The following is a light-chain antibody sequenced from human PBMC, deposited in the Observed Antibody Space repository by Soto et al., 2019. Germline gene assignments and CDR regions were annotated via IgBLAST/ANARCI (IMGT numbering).Light chain of an antibody. J-gene: IGKJ4*01. CDR2: GAS. Sequence: EIVMTQSPGTLSVSPGESVTLSCGSSESLGSHLAWYQEKPGQAPRLLIYGASTRATGIPARFSGSGSGTEFTLTISSLQPEDFAVYYCQKYHDCVTFGGGTKVDIK. CDR3: QKYHDCVT. CDR1: ESLGSH. V-gene: IGKV3D-15*01.